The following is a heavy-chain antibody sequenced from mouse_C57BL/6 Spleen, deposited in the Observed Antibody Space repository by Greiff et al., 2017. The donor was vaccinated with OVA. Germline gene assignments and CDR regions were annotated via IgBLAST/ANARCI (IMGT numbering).Heavy chain of an antibody. Sequence: VQLQQSGAELVKPGASVKLSCKASGYTFTSYWMHWVKQRPGQGLEWIGMIHPNSGSTNYNEKFKSKATLTVDKSSSTAYMQLSSLTSEDSAVYYCARVDSNYFDYWGQGTTLTVSS. CDR3: ARVDSNYFDY. D-gene: IGHD2-5*01. CDR1: GYTFTSYW. J-gene: IGHJ2*01. CDR2: IHPNSGST. V-gene: IGHV1-64*01.